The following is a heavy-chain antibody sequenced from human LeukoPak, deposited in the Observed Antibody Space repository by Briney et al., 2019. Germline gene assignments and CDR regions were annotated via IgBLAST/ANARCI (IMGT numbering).Heavy chain of an antibody. V-gene: IGHV4-34*01. J-gene: IGHJ4*02. Sequence: SETLSLTCAVYGGSFSGYYWSWIRQPPGKGLEWIGEINHSGSTNYNPSLKSRVTISVGTSKNQFSLRLSSVTAADTAVYYCARAGGYYQAAFDYWGQGTLVTVSS. CDR3: ARAGGYYQAAFDY. D-gene: IGHD3-22*01. CDR2: INHSGST. CDR1: GGSFSGYY.